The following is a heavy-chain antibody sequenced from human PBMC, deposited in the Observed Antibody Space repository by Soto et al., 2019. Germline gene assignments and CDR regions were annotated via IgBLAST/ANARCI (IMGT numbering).Heavy chain of an antibody. Sequence: GGSLRLSCAPSGFSFSNYAMSWVRQARGKGLEWVSAISGSGADTYYTESVKGRFTISRDNFKNTLYLQMTSLRAEDTAVYYCAKDNGRGGGSVFDYWRQGRLVTVSS. CDR3: AKDNGRGGGSVFDY. J-gene: IGHJ4*02. CDR1: GFSFSNYA. D-gene: IGHD2-15*01. CDR2: ISGSGADT. V-gene: IGHV3-23*01.